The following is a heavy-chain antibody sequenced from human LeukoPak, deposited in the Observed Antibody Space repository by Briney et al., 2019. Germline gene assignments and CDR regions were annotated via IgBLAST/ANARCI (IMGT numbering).Heavy chain of an antibody. J-gene: IGHJ4*02. V-gene: IGHV3-7*03. CDR3: ARRRDSGSLQLFDY. CDR2: IKQDGSEK. Sequence: PGGSLRLSCAASVFTFSSYWMSWVRQAPGKGLEWVANIKQDGSEKYYVDSVKGRFTISRDNAKNSLYLQMNSLRAEDTAVYYCARRRDSGSLQLFDYWGQGTLVTVSS. CDR1: VFTFSSYW. D-gene: IGHD1-26*01.